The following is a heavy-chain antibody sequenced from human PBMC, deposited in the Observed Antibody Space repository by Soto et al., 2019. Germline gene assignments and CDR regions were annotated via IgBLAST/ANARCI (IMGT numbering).Heavy chain of an antibody. CDR2: IYYSGST. J-gene: IGHJ4*02. D-gene: IGHD3-22*01. CDR3: AREGFYYDSSGHYFDY. V-gene: IGHV4-31*03. Sequence: KTSETLSLTCTVSGGSISSGGYYWSWIRQHPGKGLEWIGYIYYSGSTYYNPSLKSRVTISVDTSKNQFSLKLSSVTAADTAVYYCAREGFYYDSSGHYFDYWGQGTLVTVSS. CDR1: GGSISSGGYY.